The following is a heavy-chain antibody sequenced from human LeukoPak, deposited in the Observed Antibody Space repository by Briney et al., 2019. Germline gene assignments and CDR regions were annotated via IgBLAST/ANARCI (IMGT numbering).Heavy chain of an antibody. D-gene: IGHD3-3*01. CDR1: GGSISSSNW. J-gene: IGHJ3*02. V-gene: IGHV4-4*02. CDR3: ARGITIFGVVIEGDGDDAFDI. CDR2: IYHSGST. Sequence: SGTLSLTCAVSGGSISSSNWWSWVRQLPGKGLEWIGEIYHSGSTNYNPSLKSRVTISVDKSKNQFSLKLSSVTAADTAVYYCARGITIFGVVIEGDGDDAFDIWGQGTMVTVSS.